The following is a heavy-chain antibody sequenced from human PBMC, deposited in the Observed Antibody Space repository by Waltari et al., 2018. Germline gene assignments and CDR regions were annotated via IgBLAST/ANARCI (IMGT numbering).Heavy chain of an antibody. CDR1: GFIFSDYS. V-gene: IGHV3-11*06. J-gene: IGHJ4*02. D-gene: IGHD2-15*01. CDR3: ARGRWSLEY. Sequence: QVQVVESGGGLVKPGGSLTLSCVASGFIFSDYSRPWIRQAPGKGRDGVSCISGSSSYTNYADSVKGRFTRSRDNAKKSVYLQMNGLRAEDTAVYYCARGRWSLEYWGQGTLLTVSS. CDR2: ISGSSSYT.